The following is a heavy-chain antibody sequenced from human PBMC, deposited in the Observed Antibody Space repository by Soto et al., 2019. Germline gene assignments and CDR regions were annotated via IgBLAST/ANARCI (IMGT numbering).Heavy chain of an antibody. Sequence: ASVKVSCKASGYTFTSYYMHWVRQAPGQGLEWMGIINPSGGSTSYAQKFQGRVTMTRDTSTSTVYMELSSLRSEDTAVYYCARGGVVTYYYYYYMDVWGKGTTVTVSS. CDR3: ARGGVVTYYYYYYMDV. J-gene: IGHJ6*03. D-gene: IGHD3-3*01. CDR1: GYTFTSYY. V-gene: IGHV1-46*03. CDR2: INPSGGST.